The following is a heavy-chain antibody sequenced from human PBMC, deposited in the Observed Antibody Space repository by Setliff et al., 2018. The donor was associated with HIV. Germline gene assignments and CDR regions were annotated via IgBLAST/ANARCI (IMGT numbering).Heavy chain of an antibody. CDR1: GFTFSSYG. CDR2: IWYDGSNK. J-gene: IGHJ6*02. CDR3: ARVPYFSFWSGYFDIYGMDV. Sequence: GGSLRLSCAASGFTFSSYGMHWVRQAPGKGPEWVAVIWYDGSNKHYADSVKGRFTISRDNSKNTVYLQMNSLRAEDTAVYYCARVPYFSFWSGYFDIYGMDVWGQGTAVTVSS. V-gene: IGHV3-33*01. D-gene: IGHD3-3*01.